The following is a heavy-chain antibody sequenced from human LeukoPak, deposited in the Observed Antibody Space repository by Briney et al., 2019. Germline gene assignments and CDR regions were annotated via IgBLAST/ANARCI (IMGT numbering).Heavy chain of an antibody. CDR2: IYPGDSDT. D-gene: IGHD3-22*01. CDR1: GYSFTSYW. Sequence: GESLKISCKGSGYSFTSYWIGWVRQLPGKGLEWMGIIYPGDSDTRYSPSFQGQVTISADKSITTAYLQWSSLKVSDSAMYYCATWDYYDISGDYTYKWFDPWGQGTLVTVSS. V-gene: IGHV5-51*01. CDR3: ATWDYYDISGDYTYKWFDP. J-gene: IGHJ5*02.